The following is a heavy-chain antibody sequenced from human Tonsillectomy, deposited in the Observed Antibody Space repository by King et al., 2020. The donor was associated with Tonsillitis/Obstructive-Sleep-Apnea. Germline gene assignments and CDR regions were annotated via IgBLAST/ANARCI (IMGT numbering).Heavy chain of an antibody. D-gene: IGHD6-6*01. CDR3: ARVPGAARNYYDYYMDV. J-gene: IGHJ6*03. CDR2: IYDSGST. Sequence: PLQESGPGLVKPSQTLSLTCTVSGGSISSGNYHWSWIRQHPVKVLEWIGDIYDSGSTYYNASLKSRVTISVDTSKNQFSLKLTSVTAADTAVYYCARVPGAARNYYDYYMDVWGKGTTVTVSS. V-gene: IGHV4-31*03. CDR1: GGSISSGNYH.